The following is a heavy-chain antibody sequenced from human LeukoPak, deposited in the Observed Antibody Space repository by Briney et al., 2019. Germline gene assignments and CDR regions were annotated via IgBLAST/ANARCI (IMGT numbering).Heavy chain of an antibody. CDR3: ARAGIVVVPAALPYYYGMDV. J-gene: IGHJ6*02. Sequence: ASVKVSCKASGYTFTGYYMHWVRQAPGQGLEWMGRINPNSGGTNYAQKFQGRVTMTRDTSISTAYMELSRLRAEDTAVYYCARAGIVVVPAALPYYYGMDVWGQGTTVTVSS. D-gene: IGHD2-2*01. CDR1: GYTFTGYY. CDR2: INPNSGGT. V-gene: IGHV1-2*06.